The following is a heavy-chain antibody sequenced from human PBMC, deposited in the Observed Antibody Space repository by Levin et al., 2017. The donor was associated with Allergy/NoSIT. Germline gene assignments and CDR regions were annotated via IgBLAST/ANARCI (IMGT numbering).Heavy chain of an antibody. CDR2: IGSDGSPI. Sequence: GGSLRLSCTASEITFSTYAINWVRQAPGKGLEWLAYIGSDGSPIFYADSVKGRFTLSRDSAKKSVYLLMSSLRAEDTAVYYCAREYRGFGEDYGLDARGQGTTVTVSS. J-gene: IGHJ6*02. V-gene: IGHV3-48*03. CDR3: AREYRGFGEDYGLDA. CDR1: EITFSTYA. D-gene: IGHD3-10*01.